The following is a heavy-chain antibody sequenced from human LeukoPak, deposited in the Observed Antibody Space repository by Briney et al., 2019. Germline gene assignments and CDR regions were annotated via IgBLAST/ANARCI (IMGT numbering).Heavy chain of an antibody. CDR3: GRGLAYNRGWYWYFDF. CDR1: GFTFSDFY. J-gene: IGHJ2*01. D-gene: IGHD6-19*01. CDR2: IKHDGSEK. V-gene: IGHV3-7*01. Sequence: GGSLRLSCAASGFTFSDFYMSWIRQAPGKGLEWVANIKHDGSEKFYVDSVEGRFTISRDNAKKSLFLQMNSLRAEDTAVYYCGRGLAYNRGWYWYFDFWGRGTLVTVSS.